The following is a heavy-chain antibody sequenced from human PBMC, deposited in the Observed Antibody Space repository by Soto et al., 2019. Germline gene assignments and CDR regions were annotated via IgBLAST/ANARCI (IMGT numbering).Heavy chain of an antibody. V-gene: IGHV6-1*01. Sequence: SQTLSLTCAISGDSVSSNSAAWNWIRQSPSRGLEXLGXTYXXSXXXXXYXXSVKSRIAIRPDTSKNLFSLQLSSVTPEDTAVYFCARAAVAFDAFDLWGQGTVVTVSS. CDR3: ARAAVAFDAFDL. CDR2: TYXXSXXXX. D-gene: IGHD2-15*01. J-gene: IGHJ3*01. CDR1: GDSVSSNSAA.